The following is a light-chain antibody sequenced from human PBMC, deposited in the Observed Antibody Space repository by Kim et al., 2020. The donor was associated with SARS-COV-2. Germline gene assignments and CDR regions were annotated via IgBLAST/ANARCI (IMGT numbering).Light chain of an antibody. CDR1: QSIRSY. CDR3: QQSYNSART. J-gene: IGKJ1*01. CDR2: ATS. V-gene: IGKV1-39*01. Sequence: DIHMTQSPSSLSASVGDRVTITCRASQSIRSYLDWYQQKPGKGPKLLIHATSRLQSGVPSRFSGGGSGTDFILTISSLQPEDFATYFCQQSYNSARTFGQGTKVDIK.